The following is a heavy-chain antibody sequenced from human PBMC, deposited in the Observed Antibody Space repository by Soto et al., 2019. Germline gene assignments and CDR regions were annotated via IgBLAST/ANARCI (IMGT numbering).Heavy chain of an antibody. CDR3: VRESTPTRWFDP. J-gene: IGHJ5*02. D-gene: IGHD2-2*01. Sequence: QVQLVQSGAEVKKPGASVKVSCKASGYTFTSYYIHWVRQAPGQGLELMGVINPSGGSTSYEQNFQGRVTMTRDTSTSTVYMELSSLRSEDTAVYYCVRESTPTRWFDPWGQGTLVTVSS. CDR2: INPSGGST. V-gene: IGHV1-46*03. CDR1: GYTFTSYY.